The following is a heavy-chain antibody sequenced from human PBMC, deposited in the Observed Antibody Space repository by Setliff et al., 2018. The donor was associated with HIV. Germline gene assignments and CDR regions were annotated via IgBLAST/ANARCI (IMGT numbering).Heavy chain of an antibody. J-gene: IGHJ4*02. CDR2: INGGTTT. CDR1: GITVSGIY. CDR3: ARDLSYDYDRSSDAFDY. Sequence: GGSLRLSCVASGITVSGIYMTWVRQAPGKGLEWVSVINGGTTTYYADSVKGRFTISRDNSKNTLYLQMNSLRVEDTAVYYCARDLSYDYDRSSDAFDYWGQGTLVTVSS. D-gene: IGHD3-22*01. V-gene: IGHV3-66*02.